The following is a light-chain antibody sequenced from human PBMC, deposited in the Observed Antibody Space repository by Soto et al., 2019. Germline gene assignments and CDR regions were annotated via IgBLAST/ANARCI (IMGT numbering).Light chain of an antibody. CDR3: QQRSNWPMYT. J-gene: IGKJ2*01. CDR2: DAS. V-gene: IGKV3-11*01. Sequence: EIVLTQSPATLSLSPGERATLSCRASQSVSSYLAWYQQKPGQAPRLLIYDASNRATGIPARFSGSGSGTDFTLTISSLEPEDFAVYFCQQRSNWPMYTFCQGTKLE. CDR1: QSVSSY.